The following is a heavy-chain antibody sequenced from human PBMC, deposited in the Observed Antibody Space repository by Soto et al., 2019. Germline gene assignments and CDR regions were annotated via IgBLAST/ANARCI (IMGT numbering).Heavy chain of an antibody. J-gene: IGHJ4*02. Sequence: GGSLRLSCAASGFTFSSYGMHWVRQAPGKGLERVAVIWYDGINIYYADSVKGRFTISRDNSKNTLYLQMNSLRAEDTAVYYCARDLYSSGWQFDYWGQGTLVTVSS. CDR2: IWYDGINI. CDR1: GFTFSSYG. CDR3: ARDLYSSGWQFDY. D-gene: IGHD6-19*01. V-gene: IGHV3-33*08.